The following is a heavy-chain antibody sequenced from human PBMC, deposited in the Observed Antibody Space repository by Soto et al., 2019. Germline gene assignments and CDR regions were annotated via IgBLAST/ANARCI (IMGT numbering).Heavy chain of an antibody. CDR1: GGSISSSSYY. CDR3: ARLHAGVLVVPYFDI. D-gene: IGHD2-21*01. CDR2: IYYSGST. J-gene: IGHJ3*02. Sequence: QLQLQESGPGLVKPSETLSLTCTVSGGSISSSSYYWGWIRQPPGKGLEWIGSIYYSGSTYYNPSLKSRVTISVDTSKNQFSLKLSSVTAADTAVYYCARLHAGVLVVPYFDIWGQGTMVTVSS. V-gene: IGHV4-39*01.